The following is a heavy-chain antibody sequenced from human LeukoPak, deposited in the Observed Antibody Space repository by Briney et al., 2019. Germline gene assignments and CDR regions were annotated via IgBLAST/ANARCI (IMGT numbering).Heavy chain of an antibody. D-gene: IGHD4-11*01. J-gene: IGHJ4*02. CDR2: INPNSGGT. Sequence: ASVKVSCKASGYTFTGYYMHWVRQAPGQGLEWMGWINPNSGGTNYAQKFQGRVTMTRDTSISTAYMELSRLRSDDTAVYYRARAQFYSNYLSCDYWGQGTLVTVSS. V-gene: IGHV1-2*02. CDR3: ARAQFYSNYLSCDY. CDR1: GYTFTGYY.